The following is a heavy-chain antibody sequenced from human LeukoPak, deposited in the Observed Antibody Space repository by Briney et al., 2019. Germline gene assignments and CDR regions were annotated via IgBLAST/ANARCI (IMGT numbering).Heavy chain of an antibody. V-gene: IGHV1-46*03. CDR2: VYPSAGTS. CDR1: GYIFTSYY. Sequence: GASVKVSCKASGYIFTSYYMHWVRQAPGQGLEWLGVVYPSAGTSDPAQRFQARITLSDDTSTSTAYMELRSLKSEDTAIYFCVREYHGGYFDFWGQGTLVTVSS. CDR3: VREYHGGYFDF. J-gene: IGHJ4*02. D-gene: IGHD3-16*01.